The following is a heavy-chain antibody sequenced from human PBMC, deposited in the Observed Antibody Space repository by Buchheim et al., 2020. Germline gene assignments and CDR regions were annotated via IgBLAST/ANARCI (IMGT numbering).Heavy chain of an antibody. CDR1: GFTFSSYG. CDR2: ISYDGSNK. Sequence: QVQLVESGGGVVQPGRSLRLSCAASGFTFSSYGMHWVRQAPGKGLEWVAVISYDGSNKYYADSVQGRFTISRDNSKNTLYLQMNSLRAEDTAVYYCAKDRIVLGPYYYGMDVWGQGTT. D-gene: IGHD2-15*01. J-gene: IGHJ6*02. CDR3: AKDRIVLGPYYYGMDV. V-gene: IGHV3-30*18.